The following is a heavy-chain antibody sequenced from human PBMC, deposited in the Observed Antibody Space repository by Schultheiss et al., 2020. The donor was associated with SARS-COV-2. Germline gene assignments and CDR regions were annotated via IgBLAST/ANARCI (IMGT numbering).Heavy chain of an antibody. J-gene: IGHJ6*02. CDR2: IRNKANSYST. Sequence: GGPLRLSCAASGFTFSDHYMEWVRQAPGKGLEWVGHIRNKANSYSTYYAASVKGRFTISRDDSKNSLYLQMHSLKTEDTAVYYCARADRDTDNYYGMDVWGQGTTVTVSS. CDR3: ARADRDTDNYYGMDV. V-gene: IGHV3-72*01. CDR1: GFTFSDHY. D-gene: IGHD3-22*01.